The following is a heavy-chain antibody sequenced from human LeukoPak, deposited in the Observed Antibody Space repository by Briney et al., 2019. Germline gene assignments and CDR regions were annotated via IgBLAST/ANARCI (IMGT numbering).Heavy chain of an antibody. CDR2: ISSGXXYX. CDR1: GFTFSXXX. Sequence: GGXXRLSCAASGFTFSXXXXXXVRQAPGXXXXXXXXISSGXXYXYYADSXXXXXXXXRDNAKNSLYLQMXSLRAEXTAVYYWARGSVLWFGELLGYWGQGTLVTVPS. J-gene: IGHJ4*02. D-gene: IGHD3-10*01. CDR3: ARGSVLWFGELLGY. V-gene: IGHV3-21*01.